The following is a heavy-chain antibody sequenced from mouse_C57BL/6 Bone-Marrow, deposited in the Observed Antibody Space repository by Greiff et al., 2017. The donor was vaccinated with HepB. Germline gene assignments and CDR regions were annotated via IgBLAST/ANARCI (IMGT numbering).Heavy chain of an antibody. CDR3: AGYYGSSGRWYFDV. Sequence: VQVVESGAELVRPGASVKLSCKASGYTFTDYYINWVKQRPGQGLEWIARIYPGSGNTYYNEKFKGKATLTAEKSSSTAYMQLSSLTSEDSAVYFCAGYYGSSGRWYFDVWGAGTTVTVSS. V-gene: IGHV1-76*01. D-gene: IGHD1-1*01. CDR1: GYTFTDYY. J-gene: IGHJ1*01. CDR2: IYPGSGNT.